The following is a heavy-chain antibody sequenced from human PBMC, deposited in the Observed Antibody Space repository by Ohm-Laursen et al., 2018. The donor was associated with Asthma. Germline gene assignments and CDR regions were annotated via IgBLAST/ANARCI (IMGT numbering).Heavy chain of an antibody. V-gene: IGHV1-2*06. Sequence: ASVKVSCKASGYTFTGYFIHWVRQAPGQRLEWVGRMNSNSGDTNYGQKFAGRVTMTRDTSISIAYMELSRLRSDDTAVYYCARARNYGDYTYNWFDPWGQGTLVTVSS. CDR2: MNSNSGDT. D-gene: IGHD4-17*01. CDR3: ARARNYGDYTYNWFDP. J-gene: IGHJ5*02. CDR1: GYTFTGYF.